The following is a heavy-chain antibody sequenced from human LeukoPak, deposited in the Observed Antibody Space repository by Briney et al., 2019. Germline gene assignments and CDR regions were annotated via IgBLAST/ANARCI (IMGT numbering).Heavy chain of an antibody. CDR1: GYTFTSYA. D-gene: IGHD4-11*01. CDR3: ARHGTYSNYGGAFDY. V-gene: IGHV1-3*01. Sequence: ASVKVSCKASGYTFTSYAMHWVRQAPGQRLEWMGWINAGNGNTKYSQKFQGRVTITRDTSASTAYMELSSLRSEDTAVYYCARHGTYSNYGGAFDYWGQGTLVTVSS. J-gene: IGHJ4*02. CDR2: INAGNGNT.